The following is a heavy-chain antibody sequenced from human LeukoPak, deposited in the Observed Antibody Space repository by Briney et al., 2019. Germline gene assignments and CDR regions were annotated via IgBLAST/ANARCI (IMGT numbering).Heavy chain of an antibody. CDR2: ISSSGTTI. V-gene: IGHV3-48*03. Sequence: PGGSLRLSCAASGFTFSSYEMNWVRQAARKGLEWVSYISSSGTTIYYADSVKGRFTISRDNAKNSLYLHRNSLRAEDTAVYYCARVGVVVAATGNLWFDPWGQGTLVTVSS. D-gene: IGHD2-15*01. CDR3: ARVGVVVAATGNLWFDP. CDR1: GFTFSSYE. J-gene: IGHJ5*02.